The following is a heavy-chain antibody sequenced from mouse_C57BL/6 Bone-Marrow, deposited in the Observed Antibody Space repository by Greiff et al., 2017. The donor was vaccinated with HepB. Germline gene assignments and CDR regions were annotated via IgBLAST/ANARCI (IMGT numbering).Heavy chain of an antibody. CDR3: ARGDYPLGPWFAY. CDR1: GYSITSGYD. Sequence: DVMLVESGPGMVKPSQSLSLTCTVTGYSITSGYDWHWIRHFPGNKLEWMGYISYSGSTNYNPSLKSRISITHDTSKNHFFLKLNSVTTEDTATYYCARGDYPLGPWFAYWGQGTLVTVSA. D-gene: IGHD1-1*02. J-gene: IGHJ3*01. V-gene: IGHV3-1*01. CDR2: ISYSGST.